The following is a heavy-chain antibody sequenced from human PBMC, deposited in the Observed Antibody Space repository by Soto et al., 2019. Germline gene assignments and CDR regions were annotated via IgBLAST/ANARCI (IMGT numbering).Heavy chain of an antibody. Sequence: EVQLVESGGGLVQPGGSLRLSCAASGFTFSSYWMHWVRQAPGKGLVWVSRINSDGSSTSYADSVKGRFTISRDSAKNPLYLQMNSLVAEDTAVYYCARGGSLNGYFDLWGRSALVSVSS. CDR3: ARGGSLNGYFDL. D-gene: IGHD1-26*01. CDR2: INSDGSST. CDR1: GFTFSSYW. J-gene: IGHJ2*01. V-gene: IGHV3-74*01.